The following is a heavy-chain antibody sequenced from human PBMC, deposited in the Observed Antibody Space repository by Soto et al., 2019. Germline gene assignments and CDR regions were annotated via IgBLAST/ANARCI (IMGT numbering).Heavy chain of an antibody. D-gene: IGHD2-15*01. CDR1: GGTFSSYT. V-gene: IGHV1-69*02. Sequence: QVQLVQSGAEVKKPGSSVKVSCKASGGTFSSYTISWVRQATGQGLEWMGRIIPILGIANYAQKFQGRVTITADKSTSTAYMELSSLRSEDTAVYYCARANCSGGSCYFDYWGQGTLVTVSS. CDR2: IIPILGIA. CDR3: ARANCSGGSCYFDY. J-gene: IGHJ4*02.